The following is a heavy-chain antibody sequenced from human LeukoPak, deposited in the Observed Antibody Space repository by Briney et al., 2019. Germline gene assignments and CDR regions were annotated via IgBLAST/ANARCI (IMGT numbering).Heavy chain of an antibody. Sequence: SETLSLTCTVSGGSITNSYWNWIRQSPGKGLEWIGYINYSGSTNYNPSLKSQVTISVDTSKNQFSLKLSSVTAADTAVYFCARDPLSTNDFDIWGQGTMVTVSS. CDR2: INYSGST. CDR1: GGSITNSY. D-gene: IGHD1-1*01. CDR3: ARDPLSTNDFDI. J-gene: IGHJ3*02. V-gene: IGHV4-59*01.